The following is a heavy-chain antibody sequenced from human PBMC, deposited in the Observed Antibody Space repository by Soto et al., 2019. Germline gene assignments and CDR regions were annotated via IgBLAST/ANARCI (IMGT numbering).Heavy chain of an antibody. J-gene: IGHJ4*02. V-gene: IGHV4-61*05. D-gene: IGHD2-2*01. Sequence: SETLSLTCTVSGGSISSSNWWGWIRQPPGGLEEMSCIYYSGTTTNYNPSLKSRVTLSVDTSKDQFSLKLSSVTAADTAVYYCARGRIIVVPAAPHFDYWGQGTLVTVSS. CDR3: ARGRIIVVPAAPHFDY. CDR2: IYYSGTT. CDR1: GGSISSSNW.